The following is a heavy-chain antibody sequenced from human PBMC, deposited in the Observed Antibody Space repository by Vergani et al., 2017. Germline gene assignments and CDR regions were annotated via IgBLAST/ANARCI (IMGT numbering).Heavy chain of an antibody. CDR1: GGSISSGSYY. J-gene: IGHJ5*02. CDR3: ARGRYSSGWYWFDP. D-gene: IGHD6-19*01. V-gene: IGHV4-61*02. CDR2: IYTSGST. Sequence: QVQLQESGPGLVKPSQTLSLTCTVSGGSISSGSYYWSWIRQPAGKGLEWIGRIYTSGSTNYNPSLKSRVTMSVDTSKIQFSLKLSSVTAADTAVYYCARGRYSSGWYWFDPWGQGTLVTVSS.